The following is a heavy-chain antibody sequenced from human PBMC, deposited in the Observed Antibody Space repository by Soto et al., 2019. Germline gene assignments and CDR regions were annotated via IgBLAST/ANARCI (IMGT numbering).Heavy chain of an antibody. J-gene: IGHJ5*02. V-gene: IGHV3-21*01. CDR3: ATLPAGIPNWFDP. CDR1: AFTFSSYS. Sequence: RLSWAPAAFTFSSYSMNWVRHAPGKGLEWVSSISGSSSNIYYAYSVKGRFTISRDNAKSSLYLQMNSLRAEDTAVYYCATLPAGIPNWFDPWGQGTLVTVSS. CDR2: ISGSSSNI. D-gene: IGHD2-21*01.